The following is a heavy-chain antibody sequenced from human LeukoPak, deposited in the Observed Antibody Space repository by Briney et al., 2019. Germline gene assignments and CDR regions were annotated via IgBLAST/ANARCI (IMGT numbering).Heavy chain of an antibody. CDR2: IYPRDGST. J-gene: IGHJ4*02. V-gene: IGHV1-46*01. CDR3: ARDSGHFWSGYYLMNFDY. D-gene: IGHD3-3*02. Sequence: ASVKVSCKASGYTFTSNYIHWVRQAPGQGLEWMGMIYPRDGSTSYAQKFQGRVTVTRDTSTSTVHMELSGLRSEDTAVYCCARDSGHFWSGYYLMNFDYWGQGTLVTVSS. CDR1: GYTFTSNY.